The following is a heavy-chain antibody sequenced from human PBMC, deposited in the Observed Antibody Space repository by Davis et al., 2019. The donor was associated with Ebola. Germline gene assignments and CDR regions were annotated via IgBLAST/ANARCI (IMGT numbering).Heavy chain of an antibody. D-gene: IGHD6-19*01. V-gene: IGHV3-21*04. CDR2: ISSSSSYI. CDR3: AKSGGWTWYFDL. Sequence: GESLKISCAASGFTFSSYSMNWVRQAPGKGLEWVSSISSSSSYIYYADSVKGRFTISRDNAKNSLYLQMNSLRAEDTAVYYCAKSGGWTWYFDLWGRGTLVTVSS. J-gene: IGHJ2*01. CDR1: GFTFSSYS.